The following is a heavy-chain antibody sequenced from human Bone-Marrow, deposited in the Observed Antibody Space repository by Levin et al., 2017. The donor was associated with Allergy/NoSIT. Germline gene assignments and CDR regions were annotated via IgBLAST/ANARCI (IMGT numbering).Heavy chain of an antibody. CDR2: IYNSGST. Sequence: SETLSLTCTVSGGSISSGSYYWSWIRQHPGKGLEWIGYIYNSGSTYYNPSLKSRVSISVDTSENQFSLNLRSVTAADTAVYYCAGVLGRFGVVVTYYFDSWGQGTLVTVSS. D-gene: IGHD3-3*01. CDR1: GGSISSGSYY. CDR3: AGVLGRFGVVVTYYFDS. J-gene: IGHJ4*02. V-gene: IGHV4-31*03.